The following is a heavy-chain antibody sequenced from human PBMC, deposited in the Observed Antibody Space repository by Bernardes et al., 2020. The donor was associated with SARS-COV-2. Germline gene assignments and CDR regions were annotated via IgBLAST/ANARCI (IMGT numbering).Heavy chain of an antibody. Sequence: ASVKVSCKASGDSFNSYGIGWVRQAPGQGLEWMGWISVYNGETDYAQRLQGRVTMTTDTSTRTAYMELRSLRSDDTAVYYCATMIRAIDYWGQGTLVTVS. CDR3: ATMIRAIDY. CDR2: ISVYNGET. J-gene: IGHJ4*02. CDR1: GDSFNSYG. V-gene: IGHV1-18*04. D-gene: IGHD3-10*01.